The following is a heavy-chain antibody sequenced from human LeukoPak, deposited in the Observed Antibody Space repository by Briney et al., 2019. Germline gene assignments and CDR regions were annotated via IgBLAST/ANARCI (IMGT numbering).Heavy chain of an antibody. Sequence: GGSLRLSCAASGFTFSSYEMNWVRQAPGKGLEWVSYISSSGSTIYYADSVKGRFTISRDNAKNSLYLQMNNLSDEDTAVYYCARGGGGDYYDSSGHVFDYWGQGTLVTVSS. CDR2: ISSSGSTI. CDR1: GFTFSSYE. D-gene: IGHD3-22*01. J-gene: IGHJ4*02. V-gene: IGHV3-48*03. CDR3: ARGGGGDYYDSSGHVFDY.